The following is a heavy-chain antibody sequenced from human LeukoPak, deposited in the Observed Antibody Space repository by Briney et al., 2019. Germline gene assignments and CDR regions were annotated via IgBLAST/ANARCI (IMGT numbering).Heavy chain of an antibody. Sequence: GGSLRLSCAASGFTFSSYGMHWVRQAPGKGLEWVAVIWYDGSNKYYADSVKGRFTISRDNSKNTLYLQMNSLTDEDTAVYYCAKKWGVGTTTLDYFDYWGQGTLVTVSS. J-gene: IGHJ4*02. CDR1: GFTFSSYG. CDR2: IWYDGSNK. D-gene: IGHD1-26*01. V-gene: IGHV3-33*06. CDR3: AKKWGVGTTTLDYFDY.